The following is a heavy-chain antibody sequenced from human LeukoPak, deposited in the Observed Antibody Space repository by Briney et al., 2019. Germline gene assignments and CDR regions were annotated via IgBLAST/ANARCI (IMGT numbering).Heavy chain of an antibody. J-gene: IGHJ5*02. CDR2: IHYSGST. Sequence: TSETLSLTCTVSGGSISTSSYYWGWIRQPPGKRLEWIGSIHYSGSTYYNPSLKSRVTISVDTSKNQFSLKLSSVTAADTAVYYCARHLTFYCSGSSCYRYTGWFDPWGQGTLVTVSS. V-gene: IGHV4-39*01. CDR3: ARHLTFYCSGSSCYRYTGWFDP. D-gene: IGHD2-15*01. CDR1: GGSISTSSYY.